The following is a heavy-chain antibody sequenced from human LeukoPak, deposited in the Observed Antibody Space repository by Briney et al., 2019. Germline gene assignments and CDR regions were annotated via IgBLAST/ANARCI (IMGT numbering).Heavy chain of an antibody. CDR3: ARDHVPSASYYYGMDV. J-gene: IGHJ6*02. D-gene: IGHD2-2*01. Sequence: GGSLRLSCAASAFTVSSHTMHWVRQAPGKGLEWEAVISYDGSNKYYADSVKGQFTISRDNSKNTLYLQMNSLRAEDTAVYYCARDHVPSASYYYGMDVWGQGTTVTVSS. CDR2: ISYDGSNK. CDR1: AFTVSSHT. V-gene: IGHV3-30-3*01.